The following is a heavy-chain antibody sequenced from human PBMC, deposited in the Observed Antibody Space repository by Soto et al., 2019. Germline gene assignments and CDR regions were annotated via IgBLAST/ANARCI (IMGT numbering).Heavy chain of an antibody. V-gene: IGHV1-2*02. CDR1: GYTFIGFY. J-gene: IGHJ6*02. Sequence: QVQLVQSGAEVKKPGAAVKVSCKASGYTFIGFYMHWVRQAPGQGLEWMAFINPNTGVTNYAQKFQGRVTMTRDTSISTAYMEVSRLRSDDTAVYYCARGPRYGMDVWGQGTTVIV. CDR2: INPNTGVT. CDR3: ARGPRYGMDV.